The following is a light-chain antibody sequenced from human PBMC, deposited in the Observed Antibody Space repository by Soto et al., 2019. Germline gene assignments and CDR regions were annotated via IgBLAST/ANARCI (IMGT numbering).Light chain of an antibody. CDR1: QSVSSN. V-gene: IGKV3-15*01. J-gene: IGKJ4*01. CDR3: QQYNDWPPT. CDR2: GAS. Sequence: EIVMTQSPATLSVSPGERATLSCRASQSVSSNLAWYQQKPGQGPRLLIYGASTRATDIPGRFSGSGSGTEFTLTISSLQSEDFAVYYCQQYNDWPPTFGGGTKVDIK.